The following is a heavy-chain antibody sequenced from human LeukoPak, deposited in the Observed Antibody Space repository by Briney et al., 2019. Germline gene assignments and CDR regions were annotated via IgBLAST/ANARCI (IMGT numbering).Heavy chain of an antibody. V-gene: IGHV3-7*01. J-gene: IGHJ6*03. Sequence: GGSLRLSCAASGFTFSSYWMSWVRQAPGKGLEWVANIKQDGSEKYYVDSVKGRFTISRDNAKNSLYLQMNSLRAEDTAGYYCARELIMTTVTINYYYYMDVWGKGTTVTVSS. D-gene: IGHD4-17*01. CDR2: IKQDGSEK. CDR1: GFTFSSYW. CDR3: ARELIMTTVTINYYYYMDV.